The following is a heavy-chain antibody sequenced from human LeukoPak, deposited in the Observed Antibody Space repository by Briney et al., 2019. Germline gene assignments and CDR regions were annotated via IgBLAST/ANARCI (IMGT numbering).Heavy chain of an antibody. J-gene: IGHJ4*02. CDR1: GYSISSGYY. CDR2: IYHSGST. V-gene: IGHV4-38-2*01. D-gene: IGHD1-26*01. Sequence: SETVSLTCAVSGYSISSGYYWGWIRQPPGKRLEWIGSIYHSGSTYYNPSLKSRVSISVDTSKNHFSLKLSSVTAADTAVYYCARGCGIVGATVHPSDYWGQGTLVTVSS. CDR3: ARGCGIVGATVHPSDY.